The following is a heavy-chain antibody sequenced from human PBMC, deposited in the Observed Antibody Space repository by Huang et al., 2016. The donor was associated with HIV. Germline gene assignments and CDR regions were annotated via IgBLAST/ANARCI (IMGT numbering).Heavy chain of an antibody. D-gene: IGHD4-4*01. CDR1: GGPFRSYS. CDR2: LMPVCESP. J-gene: IGHJ4*02. CDR3: ARGSLEYSVSSSLDY. Sequence: QVQLLQSGAEVKKPGSSVKVSCKASGGPFRSYSIAWVRQAPGQGLEWMASLMPVCESPNNAQKLQGRVRVTADESTSTVYMELRDLGPNDTAVYFCARGSLEYSVSSSLDYWGQGTHVTVSS. V-gene: IGHV1-69*13.